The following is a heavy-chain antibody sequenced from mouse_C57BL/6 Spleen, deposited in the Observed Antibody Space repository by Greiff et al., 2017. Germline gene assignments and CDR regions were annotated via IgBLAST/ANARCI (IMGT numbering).Heavy chain of an antibody. J-gene: IGHJ1*03. D-gene: IGHD1-1*01. CDR3: ARLGTTVVATRYFDV. V-gene: IGHV1-50*01. CDR2: IDPSDSYT. CDR1: GYTFTSYW. Sequence: QVQLQQPGAELVKPGASVKLSCKASGYTFTSYWMQWVKQRPGQGLEWIGEIDPSDSYTNYNQKFKGKATLTVDTSSSTAYMQLSSLTSEDSAVYYCARLGTTVVATRYFDVWGTGTTVTVSS.